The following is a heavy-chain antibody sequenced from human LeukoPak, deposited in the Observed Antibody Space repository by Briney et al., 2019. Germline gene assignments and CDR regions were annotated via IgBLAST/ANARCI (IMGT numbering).Heavy chain of an antibody. CDR2: ISAYNGNT. CDR1: GYTFTSYG. V-gene: IGHV1-18*01. D-gene: IGHD3-22*01. J-gene: IGHJ3*02. CDR3: ARAHYEEDGGDAFDI. Sequence: ASVKVSCKASGYTFTSYGISWVRQAPGQGLEWMGWISAYNGNTNYAQKLQGRVTMTTDTSTSTAYMELSSLRSEDTAVYYCARAHYEEDGGDAFDIWGQGTMVTVSS.